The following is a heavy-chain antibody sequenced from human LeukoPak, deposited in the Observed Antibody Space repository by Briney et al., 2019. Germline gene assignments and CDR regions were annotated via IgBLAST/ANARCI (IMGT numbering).Heavy chain of an antibody. CDR1: GFSFSNYA. CDR3: AKAPYPNDPFDM. Sequence: GGSLRLSCAASGFSFSNYAMGWVRQAPGQGLEWVSTISAALGTTYYADSVKGRFVISRDNSNNTLYLQMNSLGAADTAIYYCAKAPYPNDPFDMWGQGTLVTVSS. CDR2: ISAALGTT. J-gene: IGHJ3*02. V-gene: IGHV3-23*01.